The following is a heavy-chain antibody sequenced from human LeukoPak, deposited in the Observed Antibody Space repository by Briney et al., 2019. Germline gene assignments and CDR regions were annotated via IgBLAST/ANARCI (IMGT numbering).Heavy chain of an antibody. J-gene: IGHJ4*02. CDR3: AKEGSKSYFDP. CDR1: GFTFSSYA. Sequence: GGSLRLSCAASGFTFSSYAMSWVRQAPGQGLEWVSVISGSGGNSYYADSVKGRFTMSRDNSKNTLYLQMNSLRAEDTAVYYCAKEGSKSYFDPWGQGTLVTVSS. D-gene: IGHD3-10*01. CDR2: ISGSGGNS. V-gene: IGHV3-23*01.